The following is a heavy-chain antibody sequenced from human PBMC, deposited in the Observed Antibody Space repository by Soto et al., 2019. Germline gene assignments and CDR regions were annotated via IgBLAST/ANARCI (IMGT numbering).Heavy chain of an antibody. CDR1: GFTVSSNY. V-gene: IGHV3-66*01. Sequence: EVQLVESGGGLVQPGGSLRLSCAASGFTVSSNYMSWVRQAPGKGLEWVSVLYSGGSTYYADSVKGKFSISRDSSKNRVNLQMNSLRAEDTAVYYCARSMPFDYWGQGALVIVSS. J-gene: IGHJ4*02. D-gene: IGHD2-2*01. CDR3: ARSMPFDY. CDR2: LYSGGST.